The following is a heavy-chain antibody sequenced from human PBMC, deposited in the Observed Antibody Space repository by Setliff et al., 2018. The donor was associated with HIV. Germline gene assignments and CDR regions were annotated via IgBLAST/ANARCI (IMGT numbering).Heavy chain of an antibody. J-gene: IGHJ4*02. V-gene: IGHV3-23*01. Sequence: PGGSLRLSCAASGFSFRSYAVSWVRQDPGKGLEWVSVISGSGDSTYYRESVKGRFTVSRDNSNNTVYLQMNSLRAEDTAMYYCAKTQTVITVYGPFDSWGQGTPVTVSS. D-gene: IGHD4-4*01. CDR3: AKTQTVITVYGPFDS. CDR1: GFSFRSYA. CDR2: ISGSGDST.